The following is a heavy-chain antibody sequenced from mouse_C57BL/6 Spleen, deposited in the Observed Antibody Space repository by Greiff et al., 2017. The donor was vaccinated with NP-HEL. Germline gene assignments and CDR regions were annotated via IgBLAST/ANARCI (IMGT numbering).Heavy chain of an antibody. J-gene: IGHJ3*01. CDR1: GYSITSGYD. Sequence: VQLKESGPGMVKPSQSLSLTCTVTGYSITSGYDWHWIRHFPGNKLEWMGYISYSGSTNYNPSLKSRISITHDTSKNHFFLKLNSVTTEDTATYYCARDHYYGSSSAWFAYWGQGTLVTVSA. CDR3: ARDHYYGSSSAWFAY. D-gene: IGHD1-1*01. CDR2: ISYSGST. V-gene: IGHV3-1*01.